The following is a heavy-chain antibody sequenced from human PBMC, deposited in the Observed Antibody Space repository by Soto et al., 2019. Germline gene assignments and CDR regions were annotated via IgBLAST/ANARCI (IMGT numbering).Heavy chain of an antibody. Sequence: GGSLRRSCAAAGFSFSNYNMNWVRQAPGKGLEWIAHITDGLTKHYADSGQGRFIISRDNAKNSLYLELTDLTDDATAVYYCARDTSNGVNIGGLDYWGQGSLVTVSS. CDR1: GFSFSNYN. D-gene: IGHD3-16*01. J-gene: IGHJ4*02. CDR2: ITDGLTK. CDR3: ARDTSNGVNIGGLDY. V-gene: IGHV3-48*02.